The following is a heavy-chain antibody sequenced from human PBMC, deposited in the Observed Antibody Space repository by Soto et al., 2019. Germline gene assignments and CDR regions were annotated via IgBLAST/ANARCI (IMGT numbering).Heavy chain of an antibody. J-gene: IGHJ4*02. CDR3: ARGSTGYSSSWYRY. D-gene: IGHD6-13*01. CDR2: IYNSGST. V-gene: IGHV4-59*08. CDR1: GGSIRSYY. Sequence: SETLSLTCTVSGGSIRSYYGSWIRQPPGKGLEWIGYIYNSGSTNYNPSLKSRVTISVDTSKNQFSLKLSSVTAADTAVYYCARGSTGYSSSWYRYWGQGTLVTVSS.